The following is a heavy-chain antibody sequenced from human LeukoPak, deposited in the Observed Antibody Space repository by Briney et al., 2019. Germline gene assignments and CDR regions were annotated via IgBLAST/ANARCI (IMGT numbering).Heavy chain of an antibody. J-gene: IGHJ5*02. D-gene: IGHD3-10*01. V-gene: IGHV1-46*01. CDR1: GGTFSSYA. Sequence: GASVKVSCKASGGTFSSYAISWVRQAPGQGLEWMGIINPSGGSTSYAQKFQGRVTMTRDMSTGTVYMELSSLRSEDTAVYYCARSITMVRGVLDLNWFDPWGQGTLVTVSS. CDR2: INPSGGST. CDR3: ARSITMVRGVLDLNWFDP.